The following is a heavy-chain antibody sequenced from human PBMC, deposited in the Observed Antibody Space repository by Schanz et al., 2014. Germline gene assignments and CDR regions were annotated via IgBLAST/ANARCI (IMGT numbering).Heavy chain of an antibody. CDR1: GFTFSDAW. J-gene: IGHJ4*02. Sequence: EVQLLESGGGLVEPGGSLRLSCAASGFTFSDAWMSWVRQAPGKGLEWVSSFNDGGVNKYYADSVKGRFTISRDNSKNTVYIQMNSLRAEDTAVYYCARGGPAYYFDDWGQGTLVTVSS. V-gene: IGHV3-66*01. CDR2: NDGGVNK. CDR3: ARGGPAYYFDD.